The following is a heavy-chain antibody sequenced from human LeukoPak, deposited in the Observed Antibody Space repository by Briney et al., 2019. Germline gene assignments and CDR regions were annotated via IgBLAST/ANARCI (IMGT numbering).Heavy chain of an antibody. V-gene: IGHV3-53*01. CDR2: LYSAGST. CDR1: GFTVSSNY. CDR3: ASGGMGARKYYSDPFHY. D-gene: IGHD3-16*01. Sequence: GGSLRLTCAASGFTVSSNYMSWVRQAPWKGLEWVSILYSAGSTYYADSVRGRFTISRDSSKNTVCLQMNSLRVEDTAVYYCASGGMGARKYYSDPFHYWGQGTLVTVSS. J-gene: IGHJ4*02.